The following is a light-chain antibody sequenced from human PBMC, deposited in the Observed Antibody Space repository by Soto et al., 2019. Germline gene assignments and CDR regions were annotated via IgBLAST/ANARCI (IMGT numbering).Light chain of an antibody. CDR2: LGS. J-gene: IGKJ3*01. CDR3: MQALQTPLFT. CDR1: QSLLHSNGYNY. Sequence: DIVMTQSPLSLPVTPGEPASISCRSSQSLLHSNGYNYLDWYLQKPGQSPQLLIYLGSNRASGVPDRFSGSGSGTDFTLIISRVEAEDVVFYYCMQALQTPLFTFGPGTKVDIK. V-gene: IGKV2-28*01.